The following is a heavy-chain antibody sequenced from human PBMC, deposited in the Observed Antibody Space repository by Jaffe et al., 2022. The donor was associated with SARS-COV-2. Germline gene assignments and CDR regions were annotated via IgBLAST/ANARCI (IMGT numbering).Heavy chain of an antibody. Sequence: QVQLQESGPGLVKPSQTLSLTCTVSGGSISSGGYYWSWIRQHPGKGLEWIGYIYYSGSTYYNPSLKSRVTISVDTSKNQFSLKLSSVTAADTAVYYCARGLIGLYSSSSGWFDPWGQGTLVTVSS. D-gene: IGHD6-6*01. V-gene: IGHV4-31*03. CDR2: IYYSGST. CDR1: GGSISSGGYY. J-gene: IGHJ5*02. CDR3: ARGLIGLYSSSSGWFDP.